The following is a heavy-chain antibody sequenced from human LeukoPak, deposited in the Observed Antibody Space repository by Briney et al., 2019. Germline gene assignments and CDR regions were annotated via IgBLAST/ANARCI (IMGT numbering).Heavy chain of an antibody. J-gene: IGHJ1*01. Sequence: SVKVSCKASGGTFGSYAISWVRQAPGQGLEWMGGIIPIFGTANYAQKFQGRVTITTDESTSTAYMELSSPRSEDTAVYYCARNSLRCSSTSCYEQHWGQGTLVTVSS. D-gene: IGHD2-2*01. CDR1: GGTFGSYA. CDR2: IIPIFGTA. V-gene: IGHV1-69*05. CDR3: ARNSLRCSSTSCYEQH.